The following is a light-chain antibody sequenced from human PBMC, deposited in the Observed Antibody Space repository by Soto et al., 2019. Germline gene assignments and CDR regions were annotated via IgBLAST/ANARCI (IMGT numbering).Light chain of an antibody. J-gene: IGKJ1*01. V-gene: IGKV3-15*01. CDR1: QTISSN. CDR2: DAS. Sequence: EIVMTQSPATLSVSPGERVTLSCRASQTISSNLAWYQQKPGQAPRILIYDASTRATGIPARFSGSGSGAEFTLTISSLQSEDFAVYYCQQYNNWPPWTFGQGTKVEIK. CDR3: QQYNNWPPWT.